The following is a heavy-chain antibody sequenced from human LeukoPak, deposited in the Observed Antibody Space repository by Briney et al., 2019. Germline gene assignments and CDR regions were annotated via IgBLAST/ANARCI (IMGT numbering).Heavy chain of an antibody. V-gene: IGHV3-21*01. CDR2: ISSSSSYI. CDR1: EFTFSSYS. Sequence: GGSLRLSCAASEFTFSSYSMNWVRQAPGKGLEWVSSISSSSSYIYYADSVKGRFTISRDNAKNSLYLQMNSLRAEDTAVYYCARDSHTELLWFGELSVDAFDIWGQGTMVTVSS. D-gene: IGHD3-10*01. J-gene: IGHJ3*02. CDR3: ARDSHTELLWFGELSVDAFDI.